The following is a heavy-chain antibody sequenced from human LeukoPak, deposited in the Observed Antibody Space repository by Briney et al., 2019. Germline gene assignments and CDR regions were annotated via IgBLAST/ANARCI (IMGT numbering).Heavy chain of an antibody. D-gene: IGHD3-10*01. V-gene: IGHV5-51*01. Sequence: ASVKVSCKGSGYSFPTYWITWVRQMPGKGLEWMGIIYPGDSYTNYSPSFQGQVTFSVDRSIDTAYPHWNSLKASDTAMYFCARALGSGTYLYYSDYWGQGTLVTVSS. J-gene: IGHJ4*02. CDR1: GYSFPTYW. CDR3: ARALGSGTYLYYSDY. CDR2: IYPGDSYT.